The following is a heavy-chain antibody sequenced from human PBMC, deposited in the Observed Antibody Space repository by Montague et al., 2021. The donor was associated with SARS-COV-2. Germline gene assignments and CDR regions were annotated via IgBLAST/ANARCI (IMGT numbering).Heavy chain of an antibody. CDR2: FHHTGIT. J-gene: IGHJ4*02. CDR3: ASHPVFQQLYS. D-gene: IGHD6-13*01. CDR1: GASVSSNNW. V-gene: IGHV4-4*02. Sequence: SETLSLTCAVSGASVSSNNWCSWVRHPPERRLVCFAVFHHTGITNFNPSLRRRVFISLDPSKNQLSLTLISVTAADTAIYYCASHPVFQQLYSWGQGTLVSVSS.